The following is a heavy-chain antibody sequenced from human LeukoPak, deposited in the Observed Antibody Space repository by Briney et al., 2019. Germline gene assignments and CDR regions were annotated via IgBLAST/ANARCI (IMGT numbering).Heavy chain of an antibody. V-gene: IGHV3-30*02. J-gene: IGHJ4*02. CDR1: GFTFSSYG. D-gene: IGHD3-10*01. CDR2: IRYDGSNK. Sequence: PGGSLRLSCAASGFTFSSYGMHWVRQAPGKGLEWVAFIRYDGSNKYYADSVKGRFTISRDNSKNTLYLQMNSLRAEDTAVYYCAKDPKEYYYGSGSYYFDYWGQGTPVTVSS. CDR3: AKDPKEYYYGSGSYYFDY.